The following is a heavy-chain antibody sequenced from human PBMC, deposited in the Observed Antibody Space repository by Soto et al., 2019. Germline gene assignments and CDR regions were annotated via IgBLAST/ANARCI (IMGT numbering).Heavy chain of an antibody. Sequence: GGSLRLSCAASGFTFSDYYMSWIRQAPGKGLEWVSYISSSGSTIYYADSVKGRFTISRDNAKNSLYLQMNSLRAEDTAVYYCARDRQQLVREDYYYYYYMDVWGKGTTVTVSS. CDR2: ISSSGSTI. CDR3: ARDRQQLVREDYYYYYYMDV. J-gene: IGHJ6*03. V-gene: IGHV3-11*01. D-gene: IGHD6-13*01. CDR1: GFTFSDYY.